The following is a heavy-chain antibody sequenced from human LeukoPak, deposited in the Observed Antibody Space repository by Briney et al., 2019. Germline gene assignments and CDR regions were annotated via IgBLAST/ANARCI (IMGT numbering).Heavy chain of an antibody. J-gene: IGHJ3*02. Sequence: HPGGSLRLSCVASGFTFSSYALSWVRQAPGKGLEWVSVIYSGGSTYYADSVKGRFTISRDNSKNTLYLQMNSLRAEDTAVYYCARDRRLFYDILTGYQSNDAFDIWGQGTMVTVSS. CDR2: IYSGGST. D-gene: IGHD3-9*01. V-gene: IGHV3-53*01. CDR1: GFTFSSYA. CDR3: ARDRRLFYDILTGYQSNDAFDI.